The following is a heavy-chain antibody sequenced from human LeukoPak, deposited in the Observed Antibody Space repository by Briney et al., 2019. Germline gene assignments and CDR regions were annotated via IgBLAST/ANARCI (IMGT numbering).Heavy chain of an antibody. CDR1: GGSISSGGYY. D-gene: IGHD3-16*01. Sequence: TLSLTCTVSGGSISSGGYYWSWIRQHPGKGLEWIGYIYYSGSTYYNPSLKSRVTISVDTSKNQFSLKLSSVTAADTAVYYCAGSAVVLFSIDYWGQGTLVTVSS. J-gene: IGHJ4*02. CDR3: AGSAVVLFSIDY. V-gene: IGHV4-31*03. CDR2: IYYSGST.